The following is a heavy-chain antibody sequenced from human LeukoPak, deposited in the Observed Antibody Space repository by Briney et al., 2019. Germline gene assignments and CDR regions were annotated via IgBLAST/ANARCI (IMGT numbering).Heavy chain of an antibody. D-gene: IGHD6-19*01. CDR1: GGSISSSSYY. Sequence: PSETLSLTCTVSGGSISSSSYYWGWIRQPPGKGLEWIGNIYYSGSTYYNPSLKSRVTISVDKSKNQFSLKLSSVTAADTAVYYCARAPMYSSPLRYFDYWGQGTLVTVSS. V-gene: IGHV4-39*07. J-gene: IGHJ4*02. CDR2: IYYSGST. CDR3: ARAPMYSSPLRYFDY.